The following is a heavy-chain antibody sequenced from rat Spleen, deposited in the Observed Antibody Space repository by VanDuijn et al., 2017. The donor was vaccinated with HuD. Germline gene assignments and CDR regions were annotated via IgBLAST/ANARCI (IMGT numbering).Heavy chain of an antibody. D-gene: IGHD4-3*01. CDR2: ISTGGGNP. CDR1: GFTFSNYD. V-gene: IGHV5S23*01. Sequence: EVQLVESGGALVQPGRSLKLPCAASGFTFSNYDMAWVRKAQTKGLEWVPSISTGGGNPNYRDAVKGRFTSARDNAKSTLYLQMDSLRSEDTATYYCVRQDTSGYSNWFTYWGQGTLVTVSS. CDR3: VRQDTSGYSNWFTY. J-gene: IGHJ3*01.